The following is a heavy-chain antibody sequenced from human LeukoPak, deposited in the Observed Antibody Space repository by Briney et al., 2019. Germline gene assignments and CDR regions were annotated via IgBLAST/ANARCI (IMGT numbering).Heavy chain of an antibody. CDR2: INPNSGGA. CDR3: TRPMTTVTTGVRY. CDR1: GYTFTDYY. D-gene: IGHD4-17*01. Sequence: SVKVSCKASGYTFTDYYLHWVRQAPGRGLEWMGRINPNSGGANCAQMFQGRVTMTRDTSISTAYMELSRLTSDDTAIYYCTRPMTTVTTGVRYWGQGTLVTVSS. V-gene: IGHV1-2*02. J-gene: IGHJ4*02.